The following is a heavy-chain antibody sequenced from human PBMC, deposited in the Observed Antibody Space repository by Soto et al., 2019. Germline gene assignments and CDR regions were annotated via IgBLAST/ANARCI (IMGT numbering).Heavy chain of an antibody. CDR1: GGVFSNYA. J-gene: IGHJ5*02. Sequence: GASVKVSCKASGGVFSNYALTWVRQAPGQGLEWVGGIVPVFGTPNYAPKFQGRVTVTADESTRTGYMELSSPTSEDTAMYYCARGSRYLSTGYYFDNWGQGTLVTVSS. CDR3: ARGSRYLSTGYYFDN. D-gene: IGHD3-22*01. CDR2: IVPVFGTP. V-gene: IGHV1-69*13.